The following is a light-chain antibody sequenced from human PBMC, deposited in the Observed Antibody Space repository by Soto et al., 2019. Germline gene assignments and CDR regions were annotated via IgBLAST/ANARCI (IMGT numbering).Light chain of an antibody. J-gene: IGLJ2*01. CDR2: EVS. CDR3: SSYAGSNNLHVL. V-gene: IGLV2-14*01. Sequence: QSALTQPASVSGSPGQSITISCTGTSSDIGTYKYVSWFQHHPGKAPKLIIFEVSNRPSGISDRFSGFKSANTAYLTVSGLQAEDEADYYCSSYAGSNNLHVLFGGGTKLTVL. CDR1: SSDIGTYKY.